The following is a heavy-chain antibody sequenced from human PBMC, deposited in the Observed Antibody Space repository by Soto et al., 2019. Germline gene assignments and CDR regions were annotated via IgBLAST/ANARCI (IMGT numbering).Heavy chain of an antibody. CDR2: ISYDGSNK. D-gene: IGHD3-22*01. Sequence: GGSLRLSCAASGFTFSSYGMHWVRQAPGKGLEWVAVISYDGSNKYYADSVKGRFTISRDNSKNTLYLQMNSLRAEDTAVYYCAKALRGFGMYYYDSSGDYFDYWGQGTLVTVSS. V-gene: IGHV3-30*18. J-gene: IGHJ4*02. CDR3: AKALRGFGMYYYDSSGDYFDY. CDR1: GFTFSSYG.